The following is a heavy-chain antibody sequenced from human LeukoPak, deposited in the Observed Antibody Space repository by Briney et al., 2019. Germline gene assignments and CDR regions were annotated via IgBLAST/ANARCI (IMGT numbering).Heavy chain of an antibody. CDR2: IIPIFCTG. D-gene: IGHD3-10*01. J-gene: IGHJ4*02. CDR1: GGTFSSNA. CDR3: ARADGSGSYTVDY. Sequence: ASVKVSCKVSGGTFSSNAISWVRQAPGQGLEWMGGIIPIFCTGKYAQKFQGRITSTADESTSAAYMKLSSLRSEDTAVYYCARADGSGSYTVDYWGQGTLVTVSS. V-gene: IGHV1-69*13.